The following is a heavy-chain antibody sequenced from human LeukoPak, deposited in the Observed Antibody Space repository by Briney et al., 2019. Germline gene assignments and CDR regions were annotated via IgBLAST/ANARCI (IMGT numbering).Heavy chain of an antibody. CDR2: INPNSGGT. V-gene: IGHV1-2*02. CDR1: GYTFTGYY. CDR3: ARGYSVLRYFDWSHYHYAFDI. J-gene: IGHJ3*02. D-gene: IGHD3-9*01. Sequence: ASVKVSCKASGYTFTGYYMHWVRQAPGQGLGWMGWINPNSGGTNYAQKFQGRVTMTRDTSISTAYMELSRLRSDDTAVYYCARGYSVLRYFDWSHYHYAFDIWGQGTMVTVSS.